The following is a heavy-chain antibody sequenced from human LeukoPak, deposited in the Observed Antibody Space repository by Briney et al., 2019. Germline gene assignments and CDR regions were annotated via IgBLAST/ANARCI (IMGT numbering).Heavy chain of an antibody. CDR2: ISSSSSTI. D-gene: IGHD4-17*01. CDR3: ARNPPTVTTRTFDY. V-gene: IGHV3-48*04. J-gene: IGHJ4*02. CDR1: GFTFSSYS. Sequence: GGSLRLSCAASGFTFSSYSMNWVRQARGKGLEWVSYISSSSSTIYYADSVKGRFTISRDNAKNSLYLQMNSLRAEDTAVYYCARNPPTVTTRTFDYWGQGTLVTVSS.